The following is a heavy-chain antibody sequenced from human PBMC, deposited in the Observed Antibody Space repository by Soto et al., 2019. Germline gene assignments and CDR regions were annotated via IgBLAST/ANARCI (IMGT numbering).Heavy chain of an antibody. J-gene: IGHJ5*02. CDR3: ARDNLYGDRGSEKNNWFDP. CDR1: GFTVSSNY. D-gene: IGHD4-17*01. Sequence: GGSLRLSCAASGFTVSSNYMSWVRQAPGKGLEWVSVIYSGGSTYYADSVKGRFTISRDNSKNTLYLQMNSLRAEDTAVYYCARDNLYGDRGSEKNNWFDPWGQGTMVTVS. V-gene: IGHV3-53*01. CDR2: IYSGGST.